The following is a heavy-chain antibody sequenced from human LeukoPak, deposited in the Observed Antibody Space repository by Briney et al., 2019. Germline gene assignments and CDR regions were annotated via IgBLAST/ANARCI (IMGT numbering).Heavy chain of an antibody. D-gene: IGHD2-2*01. CDR3: ARALRQLLYFDY. J-gene: IGHJ4*02. CDR2: ISSSSSYI. V-gene: IGHV3-21*01. CDR1: GFTFSSYS. Sequence: PGGSLRLSCAASGFTFSSYSMNWVRKAPGKGLEWVSSISSSSSYIYYADSVKGRFTISRDNAKNSLYLQMNSLRAEDTAVYYCARALRQLLYFDYWGQGTLVTVSS.